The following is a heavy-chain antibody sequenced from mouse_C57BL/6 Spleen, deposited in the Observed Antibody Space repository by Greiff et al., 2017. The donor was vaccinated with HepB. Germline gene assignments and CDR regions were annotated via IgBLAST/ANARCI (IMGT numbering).Heavy chain of an antibody. CDR2: IDPSDSET. CDR1: GYTFTSYW. J-gene: IGHJ2*01. CDR3: ARGRNGVLDY. Sequence: QVQLQQPGAELVRPGSSVKLSCKASGYTFTSYWMHWVKQRPIQGLEWIGNIDPSDSETHYNQKFKDKATLTVDKSSCTAYMQLSSLTSEDSAVYYCARGRNGVLDYWGQGTTLTVSS. V-gene: IGHV1-52*01.